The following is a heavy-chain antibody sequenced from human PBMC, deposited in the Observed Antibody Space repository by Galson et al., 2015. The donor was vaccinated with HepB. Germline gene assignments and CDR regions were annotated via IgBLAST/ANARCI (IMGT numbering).Heavy chain of an antibody. V-gene: IGHV3-48*02. D-gene: IGHD3-10*01. Sequence: SLRLSCAASGFTFSSYRMNWVRQAPGKGLESVSYISSTGTTMYYADSAKGRFTISRDNAQNSLYLQMNSLRDEDTAVYYCARVYFGSGSSSAYWYFDLWGRGALVTVSS. CDR3: ARVYFGSGSSSAYWYFDL. CDR1: GFTFSSYR. J-gene: IGHJ2*01. CDR2: ISSTGTTM.